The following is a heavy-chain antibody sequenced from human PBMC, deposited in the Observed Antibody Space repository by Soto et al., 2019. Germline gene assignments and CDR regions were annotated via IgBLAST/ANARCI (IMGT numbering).Heavy chain of an antibody. D-gene: IGHD6-6*01. V-gene: IGHV4-30-4*01. CDR3: ARGLIAARPGNWFDP. J-gene: IGHJ5*02. Sequence: QVQLQESGPGLVKPSQTLSLTCTVSGGSISSGDYYWSWIRQPPGKGLEWIGYIYYSGSTYYNPSLKSRVTISVETSKNQFSLKLSSVTAADTAVYYCARGLIAARPGNWFDPWGQGTLVTVSS. CDR1: GGSISSGDYY. CDR2: IYYSGST.